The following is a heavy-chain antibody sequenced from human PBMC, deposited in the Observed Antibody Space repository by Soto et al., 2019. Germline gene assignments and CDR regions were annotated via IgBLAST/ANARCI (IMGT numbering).Heavy chain of an antibody. Sequence: ASVKVSCKASGYTFTRYTMNWVRQAPGQRLEWMGWVNPDNGNTKSSQKFQDRVIITRDTSASTAYMGLSSLRSEDTAVYYCARGIATGQLDPWGQGTLVTVSS. CDR1: GYTFTRYT. D-gene: IGHD2-15*01. V-gene: IGHV1-3*01. CDR3: ARGIATGQLDP. CDR2: VNPDNGNT. J-gene: IGHJ5*02.